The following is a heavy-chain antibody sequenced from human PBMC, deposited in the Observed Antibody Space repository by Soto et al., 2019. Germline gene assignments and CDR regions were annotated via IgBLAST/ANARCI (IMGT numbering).Heavy chain of an antibody. CDR1: GFTFSSYC. Sequence: XESLRLSCAASGFTFSSYCMHWVRQAPGKGLVWVSRINSDGSDTDYADSVKGRFTISRDNAKNALYLQMNSLRVEDTAVYYCTRNQYMTTVSSFGNWGQGTLVTVSS. D-gene: IGHD4-4*01. CDR2: INSDGSDT. CDR3: TRNQYMTTVSSFGN. J-gene: IGHJ4*02. V-gene: IGHV3-74*01.